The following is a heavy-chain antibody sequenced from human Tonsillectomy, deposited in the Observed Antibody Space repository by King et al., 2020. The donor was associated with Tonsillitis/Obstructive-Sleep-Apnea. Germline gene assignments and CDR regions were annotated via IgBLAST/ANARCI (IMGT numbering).Heavy chain of an antibody. CDR1: GASFSTYY. Sequence: VQLQQWGAGLLKPSETLSLTCAVYGASFSTYYWSWIRQPPGKGLEWIGDLNHSGSTNYNPSLKSRVTISIDTSKNQFSLKLTSVTAADTAVYYCAGGNDWNDSYYYYYYMGVGDTGTPVTGSS. CDR3: AGGNDWNDSYYYYYYMGV. J-gene: IGHJ6*03. CDR2: LNHSGST. D-gene: IGHD1-1*01. V-gene: IGHV4-34*01.